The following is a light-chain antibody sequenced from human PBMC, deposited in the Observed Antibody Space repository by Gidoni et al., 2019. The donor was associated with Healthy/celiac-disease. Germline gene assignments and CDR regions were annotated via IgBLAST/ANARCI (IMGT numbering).Light chain of an antibody. Sequence: QSALTQPASVSGSPGQSITISCTGTSSDVGGYNYVSWYQQHPGKAPKRMIYYVSNRPSGVSNRFSGSKSGNTASLTISGLQAEDEADYYCSSYTSSSTLEVFGTGTKVTVL. CDR1: SSDVGGYNY. V-gene: IGLV2-14*03. J-gene: IGLJ1*01. CDR3: SSYTSSSTLEV. CDR2: YVS.